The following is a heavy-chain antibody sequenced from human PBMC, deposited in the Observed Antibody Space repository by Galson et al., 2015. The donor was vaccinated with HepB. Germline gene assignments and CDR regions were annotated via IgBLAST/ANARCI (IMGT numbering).Heavy chain of an antibody. CDR1: GGSFSGYY. D-gene: IGHD3-3*01. V-gene: IGHV4-34*01. J-gene: IGHJ6*02. Sequence: ETLSLTCAVYGGSFSGYYWSWIRQPPGKGLEWIGEINHSGSTNYNPSLKSRVTISVDTSKNQFSLKLSSVTAADTAVYYCARFPYDFWSRSRGMDVWGQGTTVTVSS. CDR3: ARFPYDFWSRSRGMDV. CDR2: INHSGST.